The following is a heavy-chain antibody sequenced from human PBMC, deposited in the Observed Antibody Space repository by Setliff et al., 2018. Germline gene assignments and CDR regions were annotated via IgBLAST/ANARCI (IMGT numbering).Heavy chain of an antibody. CDR1: GGSISSSHS. J-gene: IGHJ4*02. Sequence: SETLSLTCTVSGGSISSSHSWSWIRQPPGKGLEWIGEINHSGSTNYNPSLKSRVTISVDTSKNQFSLKLSSVTAADTAVYYCARVVPAAMYFDYWGQGTLVTVSS. CDR3: ARVVPAAMYFDY. D-gene: IGHD2-2*01. V-gene: IGHV4-34*01. CDR2: INHSGST.